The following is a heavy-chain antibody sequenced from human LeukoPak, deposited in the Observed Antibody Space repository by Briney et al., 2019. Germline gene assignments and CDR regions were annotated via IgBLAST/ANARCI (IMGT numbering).Heavy chain of an antibody. D-gene: IGHD3-22*01. CDR2: ISWNSGSI. J-gene: IGHJ4*02. V-gene: IGHV3-43*01. Sequence: GGSLRLSCAVSGFDFGDYTMHWVRQPPGKGLEWVSLISWNSGSIKYTESVKGRFTISRDNSRNSLYLQMSSLRTEDTALYYCARDIYDSGDFRGDFWGQGTLVTVSS. CDR3: ARDIYDSGDFRGDF. CDR1: GFDFGDYT.